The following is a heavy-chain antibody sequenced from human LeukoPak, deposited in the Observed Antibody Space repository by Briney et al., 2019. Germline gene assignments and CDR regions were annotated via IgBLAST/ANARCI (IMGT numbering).Heavy chain of an antibody. Sequence: PGGSLRLSCAASGFTFSTSWVHWVRQAPGKGLVWVSRINSDGSTIDYADSVKGRFTIVREHSKNTLYLQMNSLRVEDTATYYCARAGSFRFDYWGQGTLVTVSS. CDR1: GFTFSTSW. V-gene: IGHV3-74*01. D-gene: IGHD3-16*02. J-gene: IGHJ4*02. CDR2: INSDGSTI. CDR3: ARAGSFRFDY.